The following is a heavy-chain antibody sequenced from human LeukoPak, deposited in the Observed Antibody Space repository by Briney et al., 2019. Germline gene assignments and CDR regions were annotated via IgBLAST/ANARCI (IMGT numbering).Heavy chain of an antibody. CDR2: VWYDGRNR. J-gene: IGHJ5*02. D-gene: IGHD3-16*01. CDR1: GYTFSRHG. V-gene: IGHV3-33*01. CDR3: ARLWGGNGYSGGSLNL. Sequence: PGGSLRLSCAASGYTFSRHGIHWVRQAPGKGLEWVAVVWYDGRNRDYVDSVKSRFTISKDNSNNMVFLQMDRLRAEDTAVYYCARLWGGNGYSGGSLNLWGQGTLVTVSS.